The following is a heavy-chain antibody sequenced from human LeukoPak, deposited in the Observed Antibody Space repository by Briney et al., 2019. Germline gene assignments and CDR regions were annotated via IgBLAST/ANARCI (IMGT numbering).Heavy chain of an antibody. Sequence: PSETLSLTCTVSGCSISSSPHYWGWIRQPPGKGLEWIGTIYYRGSTYSNPSLNSRTTKSLDTSKNQFSLRLRSVTAADTALYYCARHYLSDGILSTFDPWGQGTLVTVSS. CDR3: ARHYLSDGILSTFDP. CDR2: IYYRGST. D-gene: IGHD2-2*01. V-gene: IGHV4-39*01. CDR1: GCSISSSPHY. J-gene: IGHJ5*02.